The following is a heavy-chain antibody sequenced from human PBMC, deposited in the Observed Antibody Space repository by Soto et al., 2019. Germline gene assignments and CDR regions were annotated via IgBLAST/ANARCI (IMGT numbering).Heavy chain of an antibody. J-gene: IGHJ6*02. CDR1: GFTVSSNY. D-gene: IGHD3-16*02. CDR3: AREGREGLWQRLGELSLVGYGMDV. Sequence: EVQLVESGGGLVQPGGSLRLSCAASGFTVSSNYMSWVRQAPGKGLEWVSVIYSGGSTYYADSVKGRFTISRHNSKNTLYLQMNSLRAEDTAVYYCAREGREGLWQRLGELSLVGYGMDVWGQGTTVTVSS. V-gene: IGHV3-53*04. CDR2: IYSGGST.